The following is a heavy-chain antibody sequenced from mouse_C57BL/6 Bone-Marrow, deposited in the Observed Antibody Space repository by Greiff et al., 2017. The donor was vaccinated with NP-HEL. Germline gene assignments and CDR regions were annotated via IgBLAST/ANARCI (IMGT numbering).Heavy chain of an antibody. D-gene: IGHD1-2*01. CDR2: INPNYGTT. CDR1: GYSFTDYN. CDR3: ARSYYGPYYFDY. Sequence: EVRLQQSGPELVKPGASVKISCKASGYSFTDYNMNWVKQSNGKSLEWIGVINPNYGTTSYNQKFKGKATWTVDQSSRTAYMQLNSLTSEDSAVYYCARSYYGPYYFDYWGQGTTLTVSS. J-gene: IGHJ2*01. V-gene: IGHV1-39*01.